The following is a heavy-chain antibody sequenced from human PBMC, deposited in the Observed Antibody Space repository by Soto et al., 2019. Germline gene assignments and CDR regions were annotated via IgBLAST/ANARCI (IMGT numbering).Heavy chain of an antibody. D-gene: IGHD6-19*01. J-gene: IGHJ4*02. V-gene: IGHV3-48*04. CDR1: GFTFSSYS. Sequence: GGSLRLSCAASGFTFSSYSMNWVRQAPGKGLGWVSYISSSSSTIYYADSVKGRFTISRDNAKNTLYLQMNSLRAEDTAVYYCARDRGWSLFDYWGQGTLVTVSS. CDR2: ISSSSSTI. CDR3: ARDRGWSLFDY.